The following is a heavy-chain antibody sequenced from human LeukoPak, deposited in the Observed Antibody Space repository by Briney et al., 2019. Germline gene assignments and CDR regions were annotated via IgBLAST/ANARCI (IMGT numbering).Heavy chain of an antibody. CDR3: AKRYSSGGPIDS. J-gene: IGHJ4*02. CDR2: ITGSGGST. CDR1: GFTVSSNY. D-gene: IGHD6-19*01. V-gene: IGHV3-23*01. Sequence: GGSLRLSCAASGFTVSSNYMTWVRQAPGKGLEWVSAITGSGGSTFYADSVKGRFTISRDNSKNTLFLQMNSLRAEDTAIYYCAKRYSSGGPIDSWGQGTLVTVSS.